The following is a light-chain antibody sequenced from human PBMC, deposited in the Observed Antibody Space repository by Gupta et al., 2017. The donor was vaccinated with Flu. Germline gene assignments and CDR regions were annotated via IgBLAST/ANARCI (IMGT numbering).Light chain of an antibody. CDR3: SSYTSSDTCV. V-gene: IGLV2-18*02. J-gene: IGLJ1*01. CDR1: SFDVGTYNR. Sequence: QSALTQPPSVSGSPGQSVTISCTGTSFDVGTYNRVSWYQQSPGTVPKRMIYEVSKRPAGVPGRFSASKSGNTASLTISGLQGEDDADYYCSSYTSSDTCVFGTGTKVTVL. CDR2: EVS.